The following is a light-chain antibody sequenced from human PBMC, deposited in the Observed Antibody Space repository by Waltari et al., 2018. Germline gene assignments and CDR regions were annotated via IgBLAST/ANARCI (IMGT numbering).Light chain of an antibody. V-gene: IGKV4-1*01. J-gene: IGKJ2*01. CDR1: QSVLYSANNKNF. Sequence: DIVMTQSPDSLAVSLGERATINCKSSQSVLYSANNKNFLAWYQQKPGQPPKLLIYWASFRASGVPERFSGSASGTDFTLTTSTLQAEDVAVYYCHQYYSTPDTFGQGTHLEIK. CDR3: HQYYSTPDT. CDR2: WAS.